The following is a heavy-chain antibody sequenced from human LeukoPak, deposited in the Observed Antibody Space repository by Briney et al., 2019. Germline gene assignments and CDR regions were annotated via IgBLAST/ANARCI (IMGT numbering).Heavy chain of an antibody. V-gene: IGHV6-1*01. D-gene: IGHD3-10*02. CDR2: TYYTSKWHN. Sequence: SQTLSLSCGISGDSVSSNSGGWHWIRQSPSRGLEWLGRTYYTSKWHNEYAVSMKSRITINSDTSKNQLSLHLDSVTPEDTAVYYCAREQLWSGPNRFDSWGQGTLVTVSS. CDR1: GDSVSSNSGG. J-gene: IGHJ5*01. CDR3: AREQLWSGPNRFDS.